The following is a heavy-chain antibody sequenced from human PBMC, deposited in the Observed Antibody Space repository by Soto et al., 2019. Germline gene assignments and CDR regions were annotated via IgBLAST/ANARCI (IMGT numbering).Heavy chain of an antibody. CDR2: INPSGGST. V-gene: IGHV1-46*01. Sequence: ASVKVSCKASGYTFTSYYMHWVRQAPGQGLEWMGIINPSGGSTSYAQKFQGRVTMTRDTSTSTVYMELSSLRSEDTAVYYCASNSRGGYYYYGMDVWGQGTTVTVSS. CDR1: GYTFTSYY. CDR3: ASNSRGGYYYYGMDV. J-gene: IGHJ6*01. D-gene: IGHD6-13*01.